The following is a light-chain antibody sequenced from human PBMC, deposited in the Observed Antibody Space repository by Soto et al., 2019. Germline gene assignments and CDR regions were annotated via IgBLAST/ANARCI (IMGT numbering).Light chain of an antibody. CDR1: NIVTKA. CDR2: DDG. J-gene: IGLJ2*01. Sequence: SYELTQPPPVSVAPGQTARIPCGGTNIVTKAVHWYQQRPGQAPVLVVYDDGDRPSGIPERFSGSNSGNTATLTISRVEAGDEADYYCQVWDGSSDRPIFGGGTKLTVL. CDR3: QVWDGSSDRPI. V-gene: IGLV3-21*02.